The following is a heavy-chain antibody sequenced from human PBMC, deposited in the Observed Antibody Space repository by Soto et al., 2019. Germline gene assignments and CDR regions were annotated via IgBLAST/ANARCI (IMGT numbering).Heavy chain of an antibody. CDR3: ARDHIVVVPAAIVSEDYYYYYGMDV. J-gene: IGHJ6*02. Sequence: GGSLRLSCTASGFTVSSNYMSWVRQAPGKGLEWVSVIYSGGSTYYADSVKGRFTISRDNSKNTLYLQMNSLRAEDTAVYYCARDHIVVVPAAIVSEDYYYYYGMDVWGQGTTVPVSS. D-gene: IGHD2-2*01. V-gene: IGHV3-53*01. CDR2: IYSGGST. CDR1: GFTVSSNY.